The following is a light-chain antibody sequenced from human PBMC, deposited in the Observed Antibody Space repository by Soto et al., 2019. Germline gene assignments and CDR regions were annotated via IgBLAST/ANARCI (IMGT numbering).Light chain of an antibody. CDR1: NIGSKG. Sequence: SYELTQPPSVSVAPGQTARITCGEDNIGSKGVHWYQQRPGQAPVLVVYDDSDRPSGIPERFTGSNSGNTATLTISTVEAGDEAGYYCQVWDSSGDHHVIFGGGTKLTVL. CDR2: DDS. CDR3: QVWDSSGDHHVI. V-gene: IGLV3-21*02. J-gene: IGLJ2*01.